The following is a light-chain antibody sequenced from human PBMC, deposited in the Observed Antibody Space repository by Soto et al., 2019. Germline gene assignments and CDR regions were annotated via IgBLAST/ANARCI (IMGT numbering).Light chain of an antibody. V-gene: IGLV2-23*02. Sequence: QSALTQPASVSGSPGQSITISCTGTSSDVGSYDLVSWYQQHPGKAPKLMIYEVSERPSGVSGRFSGSKSGNTASLTISGLQTEDEADYYCCSYAGVRTVIFGGGTKVTVL. CDR2: EVS. J-gene: IGLJ2*01. CDR1: SSDVGSYDL. CDR3: CSYAGVRTVI.